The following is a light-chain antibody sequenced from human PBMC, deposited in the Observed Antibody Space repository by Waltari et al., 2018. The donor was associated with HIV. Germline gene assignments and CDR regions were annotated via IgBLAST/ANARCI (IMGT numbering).Light chain of an antibody. CDR2: DFS. CDR1: TMDVAGYNN. J-gene: IGLJ1*01. V-gene: IGLV2-11*01. Sequence: QSALTLPRPSSRPPGQPLTIPCTAPTMDVAGYNNLPWYPQRPGNAPNLVTYDFSTRPSGVRDRVSGSKSANTASLTVSELQAEDESDYYCCAYAGSDTYVFGTGTKVTVL. CDR3: CAYAGSDTYV.